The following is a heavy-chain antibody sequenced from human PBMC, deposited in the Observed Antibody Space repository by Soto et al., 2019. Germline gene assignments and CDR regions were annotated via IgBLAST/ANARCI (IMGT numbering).Heavy chain of an antibody. CDR1: GGTFSSSA. CDR3: ARDNDRLQLGGNYYYILDV. J-gene: IGHJ6*02. CDR2: IIPLFRTP. D-gene: IGHD4-4*01. Sequence: QVQLVQSGAEMKEPGSSVKVSCKTSGGTFSSSAISWLRQAPGQGLEWMGGIIPLFRTPDYAKKFQGRVTMAGAESTSTAYRELSSLRSEDTAVYYCARDNDRLQLGGNYYYILDVWGQGTTITVSS. V-gene: IGHV1-69*12.